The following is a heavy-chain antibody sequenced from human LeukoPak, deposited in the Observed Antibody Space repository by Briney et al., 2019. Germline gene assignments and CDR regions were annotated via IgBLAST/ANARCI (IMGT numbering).Heavy chain of an antibody. CDR2: IKRKTDGGTT. J-gene: IGHJ4*02. CDR3: TTVGLSGYYDGNGYYYFDY. V-gene: IGHV3-15*01. D-gene: IGHD3-22*01. CDR1: GFTFSSAW. Sequence: GGSLRLSCAASGFTFSSAWMSWVRQAPGKGLEWVGRIKRKTDGGTTDYAAPEKGRFTISRDDSENTLYLQNNSLKAEDSAVYYCTTVGLSGYYDGNGYYYFDYWGQGALVTVSS.